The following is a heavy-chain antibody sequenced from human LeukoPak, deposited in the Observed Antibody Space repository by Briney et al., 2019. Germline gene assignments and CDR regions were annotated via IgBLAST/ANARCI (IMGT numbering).Heavy chain of an antibody. D-gene: IGHD5-18*01. CDR3: AREDATMVLSLDY. J-gene: IGHJ4*02. V-gene: IGHV3-23*01. CDR1: GFTFSSYA. Sequence: LSGGSLRLSCAASGFTFSSYAMSWVGQAPGKGLEWVSAISSGGDNTYYADSVKGRLTISRDNSKNTLYVQMTSLRAEDTAVYYCAREDATMVLSLDYWGQGALVTVSS. CDR2: ISSGGDNT.